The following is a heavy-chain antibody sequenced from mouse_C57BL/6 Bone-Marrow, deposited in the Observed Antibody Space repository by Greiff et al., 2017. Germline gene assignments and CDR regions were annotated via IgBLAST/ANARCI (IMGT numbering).Heavy chain of an antibody. CDR3: ARSYDSYYAMDY. V-gene: IGHV1-55*01. Sequence: QVHVKQPGAELVKPGASVKMSCKASGYTFTSYWITWVKQRPGQGLEWIGDIYPGSGSTNYNEKFKSKATLTVDTSSSTAYMQLSSLTSEDSAVYYCARSYDSYYAMDYWGQGTSVTVSS. D-gene: IGHD2-4*01. CDR1: GYTFTSYW. CDR2: IYPGSGST. J-gene: IGHJ4*01.